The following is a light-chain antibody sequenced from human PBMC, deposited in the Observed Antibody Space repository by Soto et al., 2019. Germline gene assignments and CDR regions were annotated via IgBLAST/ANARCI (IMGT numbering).Light chain of an antibody. J-gene: IGKJ1*01. CDR3: QQYDLYPWT. CDR2: TAS. CDR1: QSISSW. Sequence: DLQMTQSPSTLSASVGDRVTITCRASQSISSWLAWYQQRPGKAPKLLIYTASSLESGVPSRFSGSGSGTEFTLTISSLQPDDFATYYCQQYDLYPWTFGQGTKVEI. V-gene: IGKV1-5*03.